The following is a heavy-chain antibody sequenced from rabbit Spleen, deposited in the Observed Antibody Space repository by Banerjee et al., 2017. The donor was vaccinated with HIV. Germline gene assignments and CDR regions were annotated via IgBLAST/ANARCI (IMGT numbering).Heavy chain of an antibody. J-gene: IGHJ4*01. CDR2: INTATGKA. CDR3: ARDDSGYSAYGPFNL. Sequence: QSLEESGGDLVKPEGSLTLTCKASGFSFSDRDVMCWVRQAPGKGLEWIACINTATGKAVYASWAKGRFTISKTSSTTVTLQMTSLTAADTATYFCARDDSGYSAYGPFNLWGQGTLVTVS. CDR1: GFSFSDRDV. D-gene: IGHD1-1*01. V-gene: IGHV1S40*01.